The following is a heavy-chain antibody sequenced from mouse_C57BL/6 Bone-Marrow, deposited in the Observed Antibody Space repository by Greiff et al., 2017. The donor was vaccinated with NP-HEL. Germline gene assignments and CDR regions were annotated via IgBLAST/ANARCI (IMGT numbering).Heavy chain of an antibody. V-gene: IGHV1-18*01. CDR3: ARDYGNPGGFAY. CDR2: INPNNGGT. CDR1: GYTFTDYN. J-gene: IGHJ3*01. D-gene: IGHD2-1*01. Sequence: EVQRVESGPELVKPGASVKIPCKASGYTFTDYNMDWVKQSHGKSLEWIGDINPNNGGTIYNQKFKGKATLTVDKSSRTAYMELRSLTSEDTAVYYCARDYGNPGGFAYWGQGTLVTVSA.